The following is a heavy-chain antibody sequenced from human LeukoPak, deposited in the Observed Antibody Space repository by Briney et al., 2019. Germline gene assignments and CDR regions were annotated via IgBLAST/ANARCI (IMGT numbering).Heavy chain of an antibody. CDR3: SRDSGITMMGSYYFDY. CDR1: GGSISSGSYY. J-gene: IGHJ4*02. V-gene: IGHV4-61*02. D-gene: IGHD3-22*01. Sequence: SETLSLTCTVSGGSISSGSYYWGWIRQPAGKGLEWFGRIYTSGSTNYNPSLKSRVTISVDTAKNQFSLKLSSVTAADTAVYYCSRDSGITMMGSYYFDYWGQGTLVTVSS. CDR2: IYTSGST.